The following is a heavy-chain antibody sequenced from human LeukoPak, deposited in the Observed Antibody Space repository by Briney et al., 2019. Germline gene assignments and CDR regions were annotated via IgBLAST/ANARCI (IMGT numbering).Heavy chain of an antibody. CDR1: GYTFTSYY. D-gene: IGHD6-13*01. CDR3: ATGLGYSSPRRGLPLDY. Sequence: ASVKVSCKASGYTFTSYYMHWVRQAPGQGLEWMGIINPSGGSTSYAQKFQGRVTMTEDTSTDTAYMELSSLRSEDTAVYYCATGLGYSSPRRGLPLDYWGQGTLVTVSS. J-gene: IGHJ4*02. V-gene: IGHV1-46*01. CDR2: INPSGGST.